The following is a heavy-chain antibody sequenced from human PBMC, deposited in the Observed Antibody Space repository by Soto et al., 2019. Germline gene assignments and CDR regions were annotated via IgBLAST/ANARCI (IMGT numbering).Heavy chain of an antibody. D-gene: IGHD2-2*01. J-gene: IGHJ5*02. V-gene: IGHV4-30-2*01. CDR2: IYHSGST. CDR3: ARVPDR. CDR1: GAAISSGGYS. Sequence: SETLSLTSAVSGAAISSGGYSWSWIRQPPGKGLEWIGYIYHSGSTYYNPSLKSRVTISVDRSKNQFSLKLSSVTAADTAVYYCARVPDRWGQGTLVTVS.